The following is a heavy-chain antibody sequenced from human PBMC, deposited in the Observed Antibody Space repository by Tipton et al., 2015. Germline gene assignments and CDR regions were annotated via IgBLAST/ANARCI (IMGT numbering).Heavy chain of an antibody. D-gene: IGHD6-13*01. J-gene: IGHJ4*02. CDR3: ARRRTNNSWSY. CDR2: IHHGGST. V-gene: IGHV4-4*02. Sequence: TLSLTCSVSGDSISSSNWWSWVRQPPGKGLEWIGEIHHGGSTNYNPSLKSRVTMSVDTSKNQFSLRLSSVTAADTAAYYCARRRTNNSWSYWGQGTLVTVSS. CDR1: GDSISSSNW.